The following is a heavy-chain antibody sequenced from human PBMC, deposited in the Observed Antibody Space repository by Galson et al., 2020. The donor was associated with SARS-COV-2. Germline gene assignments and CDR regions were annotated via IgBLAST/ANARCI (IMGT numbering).Heavy chain of an antibody. Sequence: ASVKVSCKASGFVLITYYFTWVRQVPGQGLEWVGWISVHNNKTNYAESVKDRVTMTIDRSTGTAYMELRSLKTDDTAIYYCAREHMVRGVRGMDVWGQGTTVTVSS. J-gene: IGHJ6*02. CDR3: AREHMVRGVRGMDV. V-gene: IGHV1-18*01. D-gene: IGHD3-10*01. CDR1: GFVLITYY. CDR2: ISVHNNKT.